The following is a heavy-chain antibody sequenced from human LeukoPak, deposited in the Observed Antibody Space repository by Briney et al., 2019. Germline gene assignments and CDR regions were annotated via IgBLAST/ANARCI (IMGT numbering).Heavy chain of an antibody. CDR2: INSDETGT. CDR3: ARDGSLPDY. J-gene: IGHJ4*02. Sequence: GGSLRLSCAASGFSFSNYWMHWVRQAPGEGLVWVARINSDETGTSYADSVKGRFTISRDNAKNTLYLQMNSLRAEDAAVYYCARDGSLPDYWGQGTLVTVSS. CDR1: GFSFSNYW. V-gene: IGHV3-74*01.